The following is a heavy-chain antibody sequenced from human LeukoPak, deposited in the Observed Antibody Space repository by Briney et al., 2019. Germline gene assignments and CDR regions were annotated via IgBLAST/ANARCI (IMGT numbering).Heavy chain of an antibody. Sequence: ASVKVSCKASGYTFTSCDINWVRQATGQGLEWMGWMNPNSGNTGYAQKFQGRVTMTRNTSISTAYMELSGLRSEDTAGYYCARGYSSTSWLYYYYYYMDVWGKGTTVTVSS. V-gene: IGHV1-8*01. CDR2: MNPNSGNT. CDR3: ARGYSSTSWLYYYYYYMDV. D-gene: IGHD2-2*01. CDR1: GYTFTSCD. J-gene: IGHJ6*03.